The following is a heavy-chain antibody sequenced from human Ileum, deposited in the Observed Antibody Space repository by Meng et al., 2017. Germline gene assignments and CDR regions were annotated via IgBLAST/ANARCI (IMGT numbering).Heavy chain of an antibody. J-gene: IGHJ4*02. D-gene: IGHD4-23*01. CDR3: ARIDYGGNGIEKYYFDY. V-gene: IGHV4-4*02. CDR1: GCSISSAYW. Sequence: VRLGECGSGRVGPSGTFSHTCPVVGCSISSAYWWTWGRQSAGKGLEWIGETHHSGSTHYNPSLKSRVTISVDKSKNQFSLKLRSVTAADTAVYYCARIDYGGNGIEKYYFDYWGQGTLVTVSS. CDR2: THHSGST.